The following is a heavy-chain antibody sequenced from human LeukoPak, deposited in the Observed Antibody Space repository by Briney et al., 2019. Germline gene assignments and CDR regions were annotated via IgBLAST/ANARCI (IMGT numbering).Heavy chain of an antibody. CDR1: GFTFSSYA. V-gene: IGHV3-23*01. J-gene: IGHJ4*02. CDR2: ISDSGGNT. Sequence: GESLTLSCAASGFTFSSYAMSWVRQAPGKGLEWVSGISDSGGNTYYAASVKGRFTISRDNSKTTLYLQMNSLRGEDTAVYYCAKYLPGGAVSGAFDFWGQGTLVTVSS. CDR3: AKYLPGGAVSGAFDF. D-gene: IGHD6-19*01.